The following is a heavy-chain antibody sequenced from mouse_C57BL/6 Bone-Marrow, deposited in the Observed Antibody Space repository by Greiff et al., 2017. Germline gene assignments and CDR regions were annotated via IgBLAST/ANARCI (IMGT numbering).Heavy chain of an antibody. Sequence: VQLQQPGAELVKPGASVKLSCKASGYTFTSYWMQWVKQRPGQGLEWIGEIDPSDRYTNYNQKFKGKATVTVDTSSSTAYMQLSSLPSEDSAVYYCAIQWLRRYYFDYWGQGTTLTVSS. V-gene: IGHV1-50*01. CDR2: IDPSDRYT. D-gene: IGHD2-2*01. J-gene: IGHJ2*01. CDR1: GYTFTSYW. CDR3: AIQWLRRYYFDY.